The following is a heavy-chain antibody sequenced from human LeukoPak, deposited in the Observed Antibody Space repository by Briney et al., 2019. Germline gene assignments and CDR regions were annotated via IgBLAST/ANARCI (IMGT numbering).Heavy chain of an antibody. CDR1: GGSISSGSYY. Sequence: SETLSLTCTVSGGSISSGSYYWSWIRQPAGKGLEWIGRIYTSGSTNYNPSLKSRVTISVDTSKNQFSLKLSSVTAADTAVYYCALLWFGESTYWFDPWGQGTLVTVSS. CDR3: ALLWFGESTYWFDP. J-gene: IGHJ5*02. CDR2: IYTSGST. D-gene: IGHD3-10*01. V-gene: IGHV4-61*02.